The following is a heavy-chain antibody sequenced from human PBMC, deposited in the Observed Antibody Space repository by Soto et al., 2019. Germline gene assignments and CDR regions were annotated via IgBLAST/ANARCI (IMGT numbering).Heavy chain of an antibody. D-gene: IGHD5-12*01. CDR1: GVTFSSYT. Sequence: QVQLVQSGAEVKKPGSSVKVSCKASGVTFSSYTIHWVRQAPGQGVEWMGRIIPILRIAHSAQKFQGRVTITADKSTSTVFMEVSSLTSEDTAVYYCARGPNNLATDLDPWGQGTRVIVSS. CDR3: ARGPNNLATDLDP. J-gene: IGHJ5*02. V-gene: IGHV1-69*02. CDR2: IIPILRIA.